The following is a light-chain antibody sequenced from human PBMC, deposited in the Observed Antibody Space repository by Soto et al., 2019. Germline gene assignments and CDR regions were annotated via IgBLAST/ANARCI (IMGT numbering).Light chain of an antibody. CDR2: LGS. CDR3: MQALQTRT. J-gene: IGKJ1*01. V-gene: IGKV2-28*01. CDR1: QSLLHSNGYYY. Sequence: DIVMTQSPLSLPVTPGEPASISCRSSQSLLHSNGYYYLDWYLQKPGQSPQLLIYLGSNRASGVPDRFSGSGSGTDFTLKISRVEAEDVGVYYCMQALQTRTLGQRTKVEIK.